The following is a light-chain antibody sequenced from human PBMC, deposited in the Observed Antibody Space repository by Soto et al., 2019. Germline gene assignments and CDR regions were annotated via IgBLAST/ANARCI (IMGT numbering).Light chain of an antibody. CDR2: GAS. Sequence: EIVLTQSPGTLSLSQGERASLSCRASQSVSSIYVAWYQQKPGQAPRLLIYGASSRATGIPDRFSGSGSGTDFTLTISRLEPEDFAVYYCQQFGSSVTFGQGTRLEIK. J-gene: IGKJ5*01. CDR1: QSVSSIY. V-gene: IGKV3-20*01. CDR3: QQFGSSVT.